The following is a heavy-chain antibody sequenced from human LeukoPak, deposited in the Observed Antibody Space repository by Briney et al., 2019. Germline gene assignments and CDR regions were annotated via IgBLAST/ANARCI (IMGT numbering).Heavy chain of an antibody. J-gene: IGHJ3*02. D-gene: IGHD3-22*01. V-gene: IGHV4-4*07. CDR3: AREILDDSSGYYYGHHAFDI. CDR2: IYTSGGT. Sequence: SETLSLTCTVAGGSISIYYWSWIRQPAGKGLEWIGRIYTSGGTNYNPSLKSRVTISVDTSKNQFSLKLSSVTAADTAVYYCAREILDDSSGYYYGHHAFDIWGQGTMVTVSS. CDR1: GGSISIYY.